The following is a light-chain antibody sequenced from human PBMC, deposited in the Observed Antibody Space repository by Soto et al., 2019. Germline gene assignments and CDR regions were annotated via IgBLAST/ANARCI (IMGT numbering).Light chain of an antibody. Sequence: EIELTQSPGTLSLSPGERATLSCRASQSVSSSYLAWYQQKPGQAPRLLIYGASSRTSGIPDRFSGSGSGTYFTLTISRLEPEDFAVYYCQQHCSSLTFCGGSKVENK. J-gene: IGKJ4*01. V-gene: IGKV3-20*01. CDR3: QQHCSSLT. CDR1: QSVSSSY. CDR2: GAS.